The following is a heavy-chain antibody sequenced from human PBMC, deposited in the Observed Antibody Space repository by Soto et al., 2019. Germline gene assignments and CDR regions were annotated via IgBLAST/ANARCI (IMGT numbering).Heavy chain of an antibody. D-gene: IGHD1-1*01. CDR1: GASLCGHY. V-gene: IGHV4-4*07. Sequence: QVVLQESGPGVVKPSDTLSLTCNVSGASLCGHYWSWVHQPPGQGLEWIGRIYATGSTDYNPSLKCRITMSVDMSKRQFALTLRSVTSADTPMYYCVRDGTKNLRDRFDAWGRGILVTVSS. CDR3: VRDGTKNLRDRFDA. J-gene: IGHJ5*02. CDR2: IYATGST.